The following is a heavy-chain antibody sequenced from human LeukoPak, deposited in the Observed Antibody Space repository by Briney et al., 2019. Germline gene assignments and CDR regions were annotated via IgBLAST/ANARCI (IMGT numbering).Heavy chain of an antibody. V-gene: IGHV7-4-1*02. Sequence: GASVKVSCKASGYTFTTYAMNGVRQAPGQGLEWMGWINTNTGNPTYAQGFTGRFVFSLDTPVSTAYLQISSLKADDTAVSYCARVGFLAARTWGTSFDPWGQGTLVTVPS. CDR2: INTNTGNP. D-gene: IGHD6-6*01. CDR3: ARVGFLAARTWGTSFDP. J-gene: IGHJ5*02. CDR1: GYTFTTYA.